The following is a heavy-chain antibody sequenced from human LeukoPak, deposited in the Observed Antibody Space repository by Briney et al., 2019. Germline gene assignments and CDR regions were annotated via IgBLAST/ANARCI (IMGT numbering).Heavy chain of an antibody. V-gene: IGHV4-59*01. J-gene: IGHJ4*03. CDR2: IYYSGST. D-gene: IGHD3-3*01. Sequence: PSETLSLTCTVSGGSISSYYWSWIRQPPGKGLEWIGYIYYSGSTNYNPSLKSRVTISVDTSKNQFSLKLSSVTAADTAVYYCARAGFYDPFDSWGHGTLGTVSS. CDR3: ARAGFYDPFDS. CDR1: GGSISSYY.